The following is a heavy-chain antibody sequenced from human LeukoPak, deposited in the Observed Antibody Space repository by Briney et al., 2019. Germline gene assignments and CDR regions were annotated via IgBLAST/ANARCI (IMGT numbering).Heavy chain of an antibody. J-gene: IGHJ4*02. V-gene: IGHV3-43*02. CDR1: GFSFDYYA. D-gene: IGHD6-19*01. Sequence: GGSLRLSCVASGFSFDYYAMHWVRQVPGKGLEWVSLISGRDGRTDYADSVKGRFTISRDNSKNSLYLQMSSLRTEDTAFYYCAKDELLGRGWEHRFDYWGRGTLVTVSS. CDR2: ISGRDGRT. CDR3: AKDELLGRGWEHRFDY.